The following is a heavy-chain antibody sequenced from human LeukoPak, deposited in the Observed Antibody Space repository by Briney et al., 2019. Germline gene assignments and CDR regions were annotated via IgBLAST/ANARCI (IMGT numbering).Heavy chain of an antibody. Sequence: TGASLQISCKGSGYSFTSYWIGWVRQLPGEGLEWMGIIYPGDSDTRYSPSFQGQVTISADKSISTAYLQWSSLKASDTAMYYCARYSYDSSGYYDYWGQGTLVTVSS. D-gene: IGHD3-22*01. CDR1: GYSFTSYW. V-gene: IGHV5-51*01. CDR3: ARYSYDSSGYYDY. CDR2: IYPGDSDT. J-gene: IGHJ4*02.